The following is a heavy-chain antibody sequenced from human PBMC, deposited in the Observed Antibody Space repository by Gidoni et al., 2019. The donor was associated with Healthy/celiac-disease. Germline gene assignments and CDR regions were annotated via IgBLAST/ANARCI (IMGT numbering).Heavy chain of an antibody. CDR2: SNHSGST. D-gene: IGHD4-17*01. CDR3: ARGLRREYYYMDV. CDR1: GGSFSAYH. J-gene: IGHJ6*03. V-gene: IGHV4-34*01. Sequence: QVQLQPWGAGLLNPSETLSLTCAVYGGSFSAYHGSWVRQPPGKGLEWIGESNHSGSTNYNPSLKSQVTISVDTSKNQFSLKLSSVTAADTAVYYCARGLRREYYYMDVWGKGTTVTVSS.